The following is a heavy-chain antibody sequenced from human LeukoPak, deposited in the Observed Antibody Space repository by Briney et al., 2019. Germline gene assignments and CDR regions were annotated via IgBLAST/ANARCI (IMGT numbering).Heavy chain of an antibody. Sequence: GGSLRLSCTVSGFTVSTNSMSWVRQAPGKGLEWVSFIYSDNTHYSDSVKGRFTISRDNSKNTLYLQMNSLRAEDTAVYYCARRAGAYTHPYDYWGQGTLVTVSP. J-gene: IGHJ4*02. CDR3: ARRAGAYTHPYDY. CDR2: IYSDNT. V-gene: IGHV3-53*01. CDR1: GFTVSTNS. D-gene: IGHD3-16*01.